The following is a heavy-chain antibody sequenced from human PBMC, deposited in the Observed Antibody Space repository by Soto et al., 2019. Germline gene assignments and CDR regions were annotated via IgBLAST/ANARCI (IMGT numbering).Heavy chain of an antibody. CDR3: ARAPGRYCSGGSCYSVYYFDY. Sequence: GGSLRLSCAASGFTFSSYAMSWVRQAPGKGLEWVSGISGSGVSTYYADSVKGRFTISRDNSKNTLYLQMNSLRAEDTAVYYCARAPGRYCSGGSCYSVYYFDYWGQGTLVTVSS. V-gene: IGHV3-23*01. D-gene: IGHD2-15*01. CDR1: GFTFSSYA. CDR2: ISGSGVST. J-gene: IGHJ4*02.